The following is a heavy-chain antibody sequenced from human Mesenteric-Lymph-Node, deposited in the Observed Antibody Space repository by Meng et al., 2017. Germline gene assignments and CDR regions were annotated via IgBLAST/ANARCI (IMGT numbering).Heavy chain of an antibody. V-gene: IGHV3-7*01. CDR1: GFSLSDYL. CDR2: IKQDGSET. CDR3: TRLDSYYYDRGEAFDI. D-gene: IGHD3-22*01. Sequence: GESLKISCAVSGFSLSDYLMNWVRQAPGRGLEWVANIKQDGSETHYVDSVKGRFTISRDNVKNSLYLQMNSLRAEDTAVYYCTRLDSYYYDRGEAFDIWGQGTMVTVSS. J-gene: IGHJ3*02.